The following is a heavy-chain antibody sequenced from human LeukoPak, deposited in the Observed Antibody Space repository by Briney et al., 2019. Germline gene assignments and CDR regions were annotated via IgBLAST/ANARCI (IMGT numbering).Heavy chain of an antibody. CDR3: ARRSWFGECAFDI. V-gene: IGHV3-48*01. CDR1: GFTFSSYS. Sequence: GGSLRLSCAASGFTFSSYSMNWVRQAPGKGLEWVSYISSSSSTIYYADSVKGRFTISRDNAKNSLYLQMNSPRAEDTAVYYCARRSWFGECAFDIWGQGTMVTVSS. CDR2: ISSSSSTI. D-gene: IGHD3-10*01. J-gene: IGHJ3*02.